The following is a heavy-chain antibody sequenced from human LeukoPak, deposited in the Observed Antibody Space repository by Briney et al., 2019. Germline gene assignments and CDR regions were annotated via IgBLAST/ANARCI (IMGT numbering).Heavy chain of an antibody. CDR2: INPNSGGA. Sequence: VKVSCKASRHTFTGYYMHWVRQAPGHGLEWMGWINPNSGGANYAQNFQGRVTMTRDTSISTAYMELSRLRSDDTAVYYCARERCSGGSCLPLFDYWGQGTLVTVSS. CDR3: ARERCSGGSCLPLFDY. CDR1: RHTFTGYY. D-gene: IGHD2-15*01. V-gene: IGHV1-2*02. J-gene: IGHJ4*02.